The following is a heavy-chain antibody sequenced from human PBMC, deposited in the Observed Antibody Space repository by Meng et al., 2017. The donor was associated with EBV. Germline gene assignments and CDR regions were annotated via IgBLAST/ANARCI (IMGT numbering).Heavy chain of an antibody. D-gene: IGHD2-21*01. J-gene: IGHJ4*02. CDR2: INVGVGYT. V-gene: IGHV1-3*01. Sequence: QLLQSGAEAKNPGASGKVSRKASGYAFTSYILHWVRQAPGQRLEWMGWINVGVGYTKYSQKFQGRVTISSDTSATTGYMELSSLRSEDTALYYCVRGPPVGVPGPGDYWGQGTLVTVSS. CDR1: GYAFTSYI. CDR3: VRGPPVGVPGPGDY.